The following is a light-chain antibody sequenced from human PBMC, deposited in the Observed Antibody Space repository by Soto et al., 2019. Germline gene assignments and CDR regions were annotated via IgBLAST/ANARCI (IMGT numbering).Light chain of an antibody. CDR3: QQYSSWPRT. J-gene: IGKJ1*01. CDR2: GAS. V-gene: IGKV3-15*01. CDR1: QSISTD. Sequence: EIVMTQSPATLSVSPGETATLSCRASQSISTDLAWLQQKPVQSPRRLLYGASTRATGIPARVSGSGFGTEFTLTISSLQSEDFAIYYCQQYSSWPRTFGQWTRVEVE.